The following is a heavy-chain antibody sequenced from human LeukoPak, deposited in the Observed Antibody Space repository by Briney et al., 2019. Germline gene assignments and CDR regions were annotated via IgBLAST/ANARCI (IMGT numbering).Heavy chain of an antibody. Sequence: SVKVSCKASGGTFSSYAISWVRQAPGQGLEWMGGIIPIFGTANYAQKFQGRVTITADESTSTAYMELSSLRSEDTAVYYCARAHCSGGSCYSSYLDYWGQGTLVTVSS. CDR1: GGTFSSYA. CDR3: ARAHCSGGSCYSSYLDY. J-gene: IGHJ4*02. CDR2: IIPIFGTA. V-gene: IGHV1-69*01. D-gene: IGHD2-15*01.